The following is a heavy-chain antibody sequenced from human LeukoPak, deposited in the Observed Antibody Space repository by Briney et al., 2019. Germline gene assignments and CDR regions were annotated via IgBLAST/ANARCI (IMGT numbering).Heavy chain of an antibody. D-gene: IGHD6-13*01. CDR1: GFTFSTYS. CDR3: ARRIAAAGTDY. J-gene: IGHJ4*02. Sequence: PGGSLRLSCAASGFTFSTYSMNWVRQAPGKGLEWVPSITSSRIYIYYADSVKGRFTISRDNAKNSLYLQMNSLRAEDTAVYYCARRIAAAGTDYWGQGTLVTVSS. CDR2: ITSSRIYI. V-gene: IGHV3-21*01.